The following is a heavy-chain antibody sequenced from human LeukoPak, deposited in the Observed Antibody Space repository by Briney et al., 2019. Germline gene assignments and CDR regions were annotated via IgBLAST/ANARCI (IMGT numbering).Heavy chain of an antibody. CDR1: GYSISSGYY. CDR3: ARYSSSWDY. CDR2: IYHSGST. J-gene: IGHJ4*02. D-gene: IGHD6-13*01. Sequence: SETLSLTCAVSGYSISSGYYWGWIRQPPGKGLEWIGSIYHSGSTYYNPSLKSRVTISEDTSKNQFSLKLSSVTAADTAVYYCARYSSSWDYWGQGTLVTVSS. V-gene: IGHV4-38-2*01.